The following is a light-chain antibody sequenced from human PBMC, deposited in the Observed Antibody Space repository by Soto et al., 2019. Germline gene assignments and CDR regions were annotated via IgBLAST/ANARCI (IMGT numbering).Light chain of an antibody. V-gene: IGKV3-20*01. CDR2: GAS. CDR1: QSVSSNY. J-gene: IGKJ1*01. CDR3: QQYDTSPRT. Sequence: EVMLTQSPGTLSLSPGERATLSCRASQSVSSNYLAWYQQKSGQAPRLLIYGASNRATGIPDRFSGSGSGTDFTLTIMRLEPEDFAVYFCQQYDTSPRTFGQGTKVEF.